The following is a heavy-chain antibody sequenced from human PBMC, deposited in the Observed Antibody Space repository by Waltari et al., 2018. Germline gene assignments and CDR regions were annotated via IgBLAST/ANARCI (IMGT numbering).Heavy chain of an antibody. CDR2: FDPEDGET. CDR1: GYTLTELS. D-gene: IGHD2-2*01. V-gene: IGHV1-24*01. J-gene: IGHJ3*02. CDR3: ATAGYCSSTSCYAGAFDI. Sequence: QVQLVQSGAEVKKPGASVKVSCKVSGYTLTELSMPWVRQAPGKGLEWMGGFDPEDGETIYAQKFQGRVTMTEDTSTDTAYMELSSLRSEDTAVYYCATAGYCSSTSCYAGAFDIWGQGTMVTVSS.